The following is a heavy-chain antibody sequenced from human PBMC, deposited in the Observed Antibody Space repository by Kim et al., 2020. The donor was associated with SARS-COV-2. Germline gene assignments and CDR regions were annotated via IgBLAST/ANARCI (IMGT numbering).Heavy chain of an antibody. CDR1: GASVSTRDS. Sequence: SETLSLTCAVSGASVSTRDSWTWVRQPPGKGLEWIGVIQYRGYTQYTKYNASLRSRVTMSVDHSQNHFSLKLSSVTAADTAGYYCARSPVEGTSFYLDPWRQGPLVTVSS. CDR2: IQYRGYTQYT. J-gene: IGHJ5*02. V-gene: IGHV4-4*02. D-gene: IGHD1-26*01. CDR3: ARSPVEGTSFYLDP.